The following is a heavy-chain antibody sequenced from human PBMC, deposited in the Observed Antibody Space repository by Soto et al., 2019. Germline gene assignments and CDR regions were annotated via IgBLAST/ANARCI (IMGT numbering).Heavy chain of an antibody. Sequence: PGGSLRLSCAASGFTFSDYYMSWIRQAPGKGLEWVSYISSSSSYTNYADSVKGRFTISRDNARNSLYLQMNSLRAEDTAVYYCARASYSYYYYGMDVWGQGTTVTVSS. J-gene: IGHJ6*02. CDR1: GFTFSDYY. D-gene: IGHD1-26*01. CDR2: ISSSSSYT. V-gene: IGHV3-11*06. CDR3: ARASYSYYYYGMDV.